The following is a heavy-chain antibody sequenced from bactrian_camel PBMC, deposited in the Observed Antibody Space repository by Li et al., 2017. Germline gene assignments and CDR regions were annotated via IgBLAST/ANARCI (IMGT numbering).Heavy chain of an antibody. CDR1: RGFDDADAG. D-gene: IGHD5*01. Sequence: HVQLVESGGGSVQIGGSLTLACAASRGFDDADAGWGWFRQAPGAQCEMVASISPDGKEYYSDSVKGRFAISRHNGENAVRLRMSDLSPRDTAVYYCAAEGPSWDSDSCVNSEIGYWGQGTQVTVS. CDR2: ISPDGKE. J-gene: IGHJ6*01. CDR3: AAEGPSWDSDSCVNSEIGY. V-gene: IGHV3S53*01.